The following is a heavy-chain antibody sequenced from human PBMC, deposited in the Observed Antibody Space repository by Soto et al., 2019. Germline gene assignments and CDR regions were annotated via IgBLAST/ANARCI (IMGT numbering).Heavy chain of an antibody. CDR3: AAFGGFAWFDP. D-gene: IGHD3-16*01. J-gene: IGHJ5*02. Sequence: VQLQQWGAGLLKPSETLSLTCAVYGGSFSGHYWSWIRQTPGKGLEWIGEISHSGITNYNPSLMSRVTISADTSKNQFSLKLTSLTAADTAVYYCAAFGGFAWFDPWGQGIQVTVSS. CDR2: ISHSGIT. V-gene: IGHV4-34*01. CDR1: GGSFSGHY.